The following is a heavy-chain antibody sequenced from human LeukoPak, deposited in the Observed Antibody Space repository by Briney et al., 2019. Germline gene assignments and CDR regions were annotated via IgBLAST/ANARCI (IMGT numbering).Heavy chain of an antibody. CDR2: IRAYNGNT. D-gene: IGHD6-13*01. Sequence: ASVKVSCKASGYTFTSYYMHWVRQAPGQGLEWMGWIRAYNGNTNYAQKLQGRVTMTTDTSTSTAYMELRSLRSDDTAVYYCARAPARIAAAGTLDYWGQGTLVTVSS. CDR1: GYTFTSYY. V-gene: IGHV1-18*04. CDR3: ARAPARIAAAGTLDY. J-gene: IGHJ4*02.